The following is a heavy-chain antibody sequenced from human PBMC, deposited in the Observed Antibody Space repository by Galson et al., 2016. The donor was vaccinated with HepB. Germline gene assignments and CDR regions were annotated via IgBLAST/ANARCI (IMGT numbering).Heavy chain of an antibody. Sequence: SLRLSCAASGFSFSDHNMNWVRQAPGKGLEWVSSISSGSVYIYYSDSVKGRFTISRDNAKNSLYLQMNSLRTEDTAVNFRARTYTYGLCFTNIGDYYGLDVWGQGTTVTVSS. CDR1: GFSFSDHN. CDR3: ARTYTYGLCFTNIGDYYGLDV. J-gene: IGHJ6*02. D-gene: IGHD2-8*01. V-gene: IGHV3-21*01. CDR2: ISSGSVYI.